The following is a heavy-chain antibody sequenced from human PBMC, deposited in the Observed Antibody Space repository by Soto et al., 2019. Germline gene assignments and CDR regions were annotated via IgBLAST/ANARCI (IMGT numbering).Heavy chain of an antibody. CDR3: ARAKKRCLQYYDY. CDR2: INHSGST. CDR1: GGSFSGYY. Sequence: SETLSLTCAVYGGSFSGYYWSWIRQPPGKGLEWIGEINHSGSTNYNPSLKSRVTISVDTSKNQFSLKLSSVTAADTAVYYCARAKKRCLQYYDYWGQGTLVTVSS. V-gene: IGHV4-34*01. J-gene: IGHJ4*02. D-gene: IGHD1-1*01.